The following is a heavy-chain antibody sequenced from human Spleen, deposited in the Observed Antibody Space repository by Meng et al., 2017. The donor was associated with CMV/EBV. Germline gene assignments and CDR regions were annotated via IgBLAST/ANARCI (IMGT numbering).Heavy chain of an antibody. V-gene: IGHV3-15*01. CDR3: TADTHCSVTSCFGPNYYYGLDV. D-gene: IGHD2-2*01. CDR1: GFTFNNAW. CDR2: TKRKADGETV. J-gene: IGHJ6*02. Sequence: GESLKISCAASGFTFNNAWMRWVRQAPGKGLEWVGRTKRKADGETVDYASPVKGRFTISRDDSKNTLYLQLNSLKTEDTAVYYCTADTHCSVTSCFGPNYYYGLDVWGQGTTVTVSS.